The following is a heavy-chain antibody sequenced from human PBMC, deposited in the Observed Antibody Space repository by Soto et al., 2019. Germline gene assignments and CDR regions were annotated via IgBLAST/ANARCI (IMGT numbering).Heavy chain of an antibody. V-gene: IGHV1-69*02. CDR3: ARLKDGSGRQFDY. D-gene: IGHD3-10*01. CDR1: EGTFSSYS. CDR2: IIPINGVA. Sequence: QVQLVQSGAEVKKPGSSVKVSCKASEGTFSSYSISWVRQAPGQGLDWMGRIIPINGVANYAQKFQGRVTXTXDXXTNTVYMELTGLRSEDTALYYCARLKDGSGRQFDYWGQGTLVTVSS. J-gene: IGHJ4*02.